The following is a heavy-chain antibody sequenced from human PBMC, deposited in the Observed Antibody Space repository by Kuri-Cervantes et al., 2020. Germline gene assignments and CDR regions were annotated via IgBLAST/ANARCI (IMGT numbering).Heavy chain of an antibody. CDR3: ARDSTRVTIFGVVIPGGY. D-gene: IGHD3-3*01. Sequence: GGSLRLSCAASGFTFSSYGMHWVRQAPGKGLEWVALISYDGSNEYYADSVKGRFSISRDNSNNTVFLQMNSLRAEDTAVYYCARDSTRVTIFGVVIPGGYWGQGTLVTVSS. CDR1: GFTFSSYG. V-gene: IGHV3-30*06. CDR2: ISYDGSNE. J-gene: IGHJ4*02.